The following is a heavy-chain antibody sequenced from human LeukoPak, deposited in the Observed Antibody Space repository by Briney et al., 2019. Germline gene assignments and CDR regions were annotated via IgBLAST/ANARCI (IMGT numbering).Heavy chain of an antibody. CDR3: ASTVGKTYYFDY. Sequence: PGGSLRLSCAASGFTFSSYEMNWVRQAPGKGLEWVSYISSSCSTIYYADSVKGPFTISRDNAKNSLYLQMNSLRAEDTAVYYCASTVGKTYYFDYWGQGTLVTVSS. CDR1: GFTFSSYE. D-gene: IGHD1-26*01. CDR2: ISSSCSTI. J-gene: IGHJ4*02. V-gene: IGHV3-48*03.